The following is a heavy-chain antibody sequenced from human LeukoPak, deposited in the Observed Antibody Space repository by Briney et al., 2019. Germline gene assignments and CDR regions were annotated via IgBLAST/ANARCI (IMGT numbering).Heavy chain of an antibody. Sequence: GSLRLSCAASGFTFSTYGMHWARQAPGKGLEWVALITYDGYYKYYSDSVKGRFTISSDTSKNTLSLQMNSLRAEDTAVYYCARDLSPVVRASPMGYWGQGTLVTVSS. CDR3: ARDLSPVVRASPMGY. V-gene: IGHV3-30*03. CDR2: ITYDGYYK. D-gene: IGHD3-10*01. CDR1: GFTFSTYG. J-gene: IGHJ4*02.